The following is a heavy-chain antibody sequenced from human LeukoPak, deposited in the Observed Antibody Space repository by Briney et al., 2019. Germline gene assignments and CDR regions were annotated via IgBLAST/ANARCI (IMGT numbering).Heavy chain of an antibody. V-gene: IGHV3-13*01. CDR3: ARQSTPHGNFDY. D-gene: IGHD5-24*01. CDR1: GFTHTNYA. CDR2: LGTAGDT. J-gene: IGHJ4*02. Sequence: GGSLRLSCAASGFTHTNYARHWVRQPAGEGLEWVSALGTAGDTFYPGSVKGRFSISRDNAKKSLFLQMNSLRVEDTAIYYCARQSTPHGNFDYWGQGTLVTVSS.